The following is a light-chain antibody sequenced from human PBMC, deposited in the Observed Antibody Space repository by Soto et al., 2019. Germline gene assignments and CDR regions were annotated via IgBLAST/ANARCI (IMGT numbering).Light chain of an antibody. J-gene: IGKJ1*01. Sequence: PMERATLSCTASQSLDSRFLAWYQQKPGQAPRLLISGASSRAAGIPSRFSGSGSGTDFTLTITRLQPDDFATYYCQHYNSFSRTFGQGTKVDI. V-gene: IGKV3-20*01. CDR1: QSLDSRF. CDR2: GAS. CDR3: QHYNSFSRT.